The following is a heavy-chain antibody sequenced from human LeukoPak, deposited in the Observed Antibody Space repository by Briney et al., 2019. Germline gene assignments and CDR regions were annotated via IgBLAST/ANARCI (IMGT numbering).Heavy chain of an antibody. CDR3: ASFSDILTTIGDY. V-gene: IGHV3-23*01. J-gene: IGHJ4*02. D-gene: IGHD5-12*01. CDR2: ISGSSGNT. Sequence: PGGSLRLSCAASGFTFSSHVMSWVRQTPGKGLKWVSAISGSSGNTYYADSVKGRFTISRDNSKNTMYLQMNSLRSEDTAVYYCASFSDILTTIGDYWGQGTQVTVSS. CDR1: GFTFSSHV.